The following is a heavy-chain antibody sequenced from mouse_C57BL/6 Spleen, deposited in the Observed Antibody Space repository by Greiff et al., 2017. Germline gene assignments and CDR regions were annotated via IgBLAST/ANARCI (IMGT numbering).Heavy chain of an antibody. CDR3: AVYGYDEGFAY. Sequence: EVQLQQSGAELVKPGASVKLSCTASGFNIKDYYMHWVKQRTEQGLEWIGRIDPEDGETKYAPNFQGKATITADTSSNTAYLQLSSLTSEDTAVYYCAVYGYDEGFAYWGQGTLVTVSA. J-gene: IGHJ3*01. V-gene: IGHV14-2*01. CDR1: GFNIKDYY. D-gene: IGHD2-2*01. CDR2: IDPEDGET.